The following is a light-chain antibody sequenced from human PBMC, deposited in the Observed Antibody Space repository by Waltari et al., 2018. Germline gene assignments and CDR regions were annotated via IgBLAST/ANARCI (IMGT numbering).Light chain of an antibody. J-gene: IGKJ4*01. CDR1: QNISNW. CDR3: QQSYSTPLT. CDR2: DAS. Sequence: DIQMTQSPSTLSASVGARVTITCRASQNISNWLAWYQQRTGKAPKLLIYDASSLESGVPSRFSGSGSGTEFTLTISSLQSDDFATFYCQQSYSTPLTFGGGTKVEIK. V-gene: IGKV1-5*01.